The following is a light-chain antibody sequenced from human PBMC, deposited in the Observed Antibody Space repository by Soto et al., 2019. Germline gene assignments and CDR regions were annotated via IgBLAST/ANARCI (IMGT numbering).Light chain of an antibody. J-gene: IGLJ3*02. CDR2: PNNDGSH. CDR3: QTWDTGIRV. V-gene: IGLV4-69*01. Sequence: QLVLTQSPSASASLGASVNLTCTLSSGHSSDAIAWHQQQPEKCPRYLMNPNNDGSHNKGDGIPERFSGSSSGAERYLTISSLQSYDEAEYYCQTWDTGIRVFGGGTKLTVL. CDR1: SGHSSDA.